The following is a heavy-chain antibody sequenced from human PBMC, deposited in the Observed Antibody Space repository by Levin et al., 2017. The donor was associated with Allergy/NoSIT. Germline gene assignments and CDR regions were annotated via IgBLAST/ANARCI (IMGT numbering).Heavy chain of an antibody. D-gene: IGHD4-23*01. CDR3: ARDYGGESGWFDP. V-gene: IGHV1-8*01. Sequence: ASVKVSCKASGYSFSSYDINWVRQAAGQGLEWIGWMKTDSGDTGYAQKFQGRVTMTRDTSISTAYMELSSLRSEDTAVYYCARDYGGESGWFDPWGQGTLVTVSS. CDR2: MKTDSGDT. J-gene: IGHJ5*01. CDR1: GYSFSSYD.